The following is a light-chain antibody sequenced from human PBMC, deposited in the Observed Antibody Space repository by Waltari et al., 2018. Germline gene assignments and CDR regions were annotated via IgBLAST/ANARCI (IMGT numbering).Light chain of an antibody. V-gene: IGLV1-40*01. Sequence: QSVLTQPPSVSGAPGQRVTISCTRSGSTIGAGYAVHWYQQLTRAAPKLLIYGSTSRPLGVPDRFFGSTSGTSASLAITGLQAEDEADYYCQSYDTSLRVVFGGGTKLTVL. J-gene: IGLJ2*01. CDR2: GST. CDR3: QSYDTSLRVV. CDR1: GSTIGAGYA.